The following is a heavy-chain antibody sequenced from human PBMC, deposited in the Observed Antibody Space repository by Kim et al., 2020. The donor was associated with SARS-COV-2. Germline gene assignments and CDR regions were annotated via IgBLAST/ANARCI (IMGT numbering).Heavy chain of an antibody. Sequence: PSHKVRVTISVDTSKNQFSLKLSSVTAADTAVYYCARARITMIVVVKYFDYWGQGTLVTVSS. CDR3: ARARITMIVVVKYFDY. J-gene: IGHJ4*02. D-gene: IGHD3-22*01. V-gene: IGHV4-31*02.